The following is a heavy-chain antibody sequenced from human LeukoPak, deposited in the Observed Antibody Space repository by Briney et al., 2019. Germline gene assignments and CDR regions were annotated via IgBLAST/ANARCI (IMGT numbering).Heavy chain of an antibody. D-gene: IGHD3-22*01. Sequence: GGSLRLSCSASGFTFGTYEMNWVRQTPGKGLEWVAVISFDGSNKYYVDSVKGRFTISRDNSKNTLYLQMNSLRVEDTAVYYCAKECYYDSSGHDYWGREPWSPSPQ. CDR3: AKECYYDSSGHDY. CDR2: ISFDGSNK. J-gene: IGHJ4*02. V-gene: IGHV3-30*18. CDR1: GFTFGTYE.